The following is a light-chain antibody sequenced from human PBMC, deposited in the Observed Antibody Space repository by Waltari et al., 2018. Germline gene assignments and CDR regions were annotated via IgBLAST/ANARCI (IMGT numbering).Light chain of an antibody. CDR1: KLGDKY. CDR2: QDS. CDR3: QAWDSSTVV. Sequence: SCELTQPPSVSVSPGQTASITCTGAKLGDKYACWYQQKPGQSPVLVIYQDSKRPSGIPERFSGSNSGNTATLTISGTQAMDEADYYCQAWDSSTVVFGGGTKLTVL. J-gene: IGLJ2*01. V-gene: IGLV3-1*01.